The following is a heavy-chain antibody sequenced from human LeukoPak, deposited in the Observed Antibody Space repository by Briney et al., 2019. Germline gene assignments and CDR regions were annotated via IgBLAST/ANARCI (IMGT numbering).Heavy chain of an antibody. CDR1: GGSISSGGHY. J-gene: IGHJ4*02. CDR3: ARGVDFWSGSPGTNFDY. CDR2: ISYSGNT. V-gene: IGHV4-31*03. Sequence: SQTLSLTCTVSGGSISSGGHYWSWIRQHPGKGLEWIGYISYSGNTYYDPSLKSRVTMSLDTSKNQFSLKLSSVTAADTAVYYCARGVDFWSGSPGTNFDYWGQGTLVTVSS. D-gene: IGHD3-3*01.